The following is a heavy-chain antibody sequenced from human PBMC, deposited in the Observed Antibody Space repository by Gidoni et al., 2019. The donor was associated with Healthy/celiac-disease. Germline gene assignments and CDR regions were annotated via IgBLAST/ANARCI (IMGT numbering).Heavy chain of an antibody. Sequence: QVQLVESGGGVVQPGRSLSLSCAAYGFTFSSYGMHWVRHAPGKGLEWVAVISYDGSNKYYADSVKGRFTISRDNSKNTLYLQMNSLRAEDTAVYYCAGGDRIRGLDYWGQGTLVTVSS. CDR2: ISYDGSNK. J-gene: IGHJ4*02. D-gene: IGHD2-21*02. CDR1: GFTFSSYG. CDR3: AGGDRIRGLDY. V-gene: IGHV3-30*03.